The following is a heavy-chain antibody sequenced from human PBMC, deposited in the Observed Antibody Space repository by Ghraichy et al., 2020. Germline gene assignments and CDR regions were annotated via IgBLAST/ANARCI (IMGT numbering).Heavy chain of an antibody. D-gene: IGHD2-15*01. Sequence: SETLSLTCTVSGGSISSYYWSWIRQPPGKGLEWIGYIYYSGSTNYNPSLKSRVTISVDTSKNQFSLKLSSVTAADTAVYYCARDLGYGSGGSCYYSGHFDYWGQGTLVTVSS. CDR3: ARDLGYGSGGSCYYSGHFDY. V-gene: IGHV4-59*01. CDR1: GGSISSYY. CDR2: IYYSGST. J-gene: IGHJ4*02.